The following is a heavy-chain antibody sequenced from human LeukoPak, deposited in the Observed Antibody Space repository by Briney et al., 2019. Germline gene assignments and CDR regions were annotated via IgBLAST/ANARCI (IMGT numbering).Heavy chain of an antibody. J-gene: IGHJ4*02. Sequence: PSETLSLTCAVYGGSFSGYYWSWIRQPPGKGLEWIGDINHSGSTNYNPSLKSRVTISVDTSKNQFSLKLSSVTAADTAVYYCARVPGYGSGSYNDYWGQGTLVTVSS. CDR2: INHSGST. V-gene: IGHV4-34*01. CDR3: ARVPGYGSGSYNDY. D-gene: IGHD3-10*01. CDR1: GGSFSGYY.